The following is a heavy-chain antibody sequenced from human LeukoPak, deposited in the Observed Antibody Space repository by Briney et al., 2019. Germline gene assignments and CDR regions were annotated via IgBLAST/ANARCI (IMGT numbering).Heavy chain of an antibody. Sequence: ASVKVSCKASGYTFTRYYMHWVRQAPGQGLEWMGRINPNSGGTNCGQKFQDRVTLTRDTSIATAYMELSSLTSDDTAVYYCARVDAASLAVHYWGQGTLITVSS. J-gene: IGHJ4*02. CDR1: GYTFTRYY. V-gene: IGHV1-2*02. CDR3: ARVDAASLAVHY. CDR2: INPNSGGT. D-gene: IGHD6-13*01.